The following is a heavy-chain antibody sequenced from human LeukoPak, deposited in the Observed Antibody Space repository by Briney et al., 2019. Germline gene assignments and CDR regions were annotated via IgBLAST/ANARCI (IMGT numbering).Heavy chain of an antibody. V-gene: IGHV1-69*05. CDR3: ARGEYSSSGAYYYYMDV. D-gene: IGHD6-6*01. Sequence: SVSVSCKASGGTFSSYAIRWVRQAPGQGREWMGGIIPIFGTATYAQKFQGRVTITTDESTSTAYMELSSLTSEDTAVYYCARGEYSSSGAYYYYMDVWGKGTTVTVSS. CDR2: IIPIFGTA. J-gene: IGHJ6*03. CDR1: GGTFSSYA.